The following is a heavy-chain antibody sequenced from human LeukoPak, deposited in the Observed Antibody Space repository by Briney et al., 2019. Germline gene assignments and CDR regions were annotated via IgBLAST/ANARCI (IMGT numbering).Heavy chain of an antibody. CDR2: ISSSGGST. CDR3: ARDEAAAGFLYYYYYGMDV. J-gene: IGHJ6*02. Sequence: GGSLRLSCAASGFTFSSYSMSGVRQAPGKGLEWVSAISSSGGSTDYTDSVKGRFTISRDNSKNTLYLQMNSLRAEDTAVYYCARDEAAAGFLYYYYYGMDVWGQGTTVAVSS. CDR1: GFTFSSYS. V-gene: IGHV3-23*01. D-gene: IGHD6-13*01.